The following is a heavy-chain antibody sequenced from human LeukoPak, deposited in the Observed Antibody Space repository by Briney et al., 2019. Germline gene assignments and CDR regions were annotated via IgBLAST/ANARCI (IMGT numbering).Heavy chain of an antibody. CDR3: ARVPGIYSDWYYFDY. V-gene: IGHV3-30*04. J-gene: IGHJ4*02. D-gene: IGHD3-9*01. CDR2: ISYDGSNK. Sequence: GGSLRLSCAASGFTFSSYAMHWVRQAPGKGLEWVAVISYDGSNKYYADSVKGRFTISRDNSKNTLYLQMNSLRAEDTAVYYCARVPGIYSDWYYFDYWGQGTLVTVSS. CDR1: GFTFSSYA.